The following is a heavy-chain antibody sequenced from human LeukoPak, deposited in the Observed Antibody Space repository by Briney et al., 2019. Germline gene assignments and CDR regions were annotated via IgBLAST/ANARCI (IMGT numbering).Heavy chain of an antibody. CDR1: GYTFTDYF. CDR3: ARDGYSGYHYHDWFDP. Sequence: ASVKVSCKASGYTFTDYFIHWVRQAPGQGLEWMGWIDPDSGGTRYAQQFQGRVTMTSDTSISTACMDLSSLGSDDTAVYYCARDGYSGYHYHDWFDPWGQGTLVTVSS. CDR2: IDPDSGGT. D-gene: IGHD5-12*01. J-gene: IGHJ5*02. V-gene: IGHV1-2*02.